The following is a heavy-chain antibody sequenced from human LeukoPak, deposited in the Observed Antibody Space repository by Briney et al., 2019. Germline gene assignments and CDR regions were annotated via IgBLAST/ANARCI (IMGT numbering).Heavy chain of an antibody. V-gene: IGHV1-69*05. J-gene: IGHJ3*02. CDR3: ARDREMATMWGFSAFDI. D-gene: IGHD5-24*01. CDR1: GGTFSSYA. Sequence: ASVKVSCKASGGTFSSYAISWVRQAPGQGLEWMGRIIPIFGTANYAQTFQGRVTITTDESTSTAYMELSSLRSEDTAVYYCARDREMATMWGFSAFDIWRQGTMVTVSS. CDR2: IIPIFGTA.